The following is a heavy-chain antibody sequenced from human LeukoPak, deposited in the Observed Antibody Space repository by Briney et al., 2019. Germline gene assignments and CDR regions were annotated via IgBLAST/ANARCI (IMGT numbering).Heavy chain of an antibody. Sequence: ASVKVSCKASGYRFSDSYIHWVRQAPGHGFEWMGWINPNTGDTKYAKMFQGRVTMTTGASISTAYMELSGLRSADTAIYFCVSAYDQWGQGTLVTVSS. CDR2: INPNTGDT. CDR1: GYRFSDSY. CDR3: VSAYDQ. V-gene: IGHV1-2*02. J-gene: IGHJ5*02.